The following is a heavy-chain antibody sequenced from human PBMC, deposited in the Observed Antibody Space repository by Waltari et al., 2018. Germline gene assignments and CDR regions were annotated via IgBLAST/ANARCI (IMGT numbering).Heavy chain of an antibody. J-gene: IGHJ4*02. CDR2: IKTDGSEK. V-gene: IGHV3-7*01. CDR1: VFTFSTYL. Sequence: VESGGGLVQPGGSLRLSCAASVFTFSTYLKSWVRQAPGKGLEWVANIKTDGSEKYYVDSVKGRFTISRDNAQNSLSLQMSTLRAEDTGRYYCARDWSGSGRGINYWGQGTLVTVSS. CDR3: ARDWSGSGRGINY. D-gene: IGHD3-3*01.